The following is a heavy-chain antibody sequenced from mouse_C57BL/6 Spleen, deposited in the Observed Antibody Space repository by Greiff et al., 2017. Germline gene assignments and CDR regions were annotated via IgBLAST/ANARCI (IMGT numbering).Heavy chain of an antibody. CDR2: IDPSDSYT. CDR3: AREGGSFAY. V-gene: IGHV1-69*01. J-gene: IGHJ3*01. Sequence: KQSCKASGYTFTSYWMHWVKQRPGQGLEWIGEIDPSDSYTNYNQKFKGKSTLTVDKSSSTAYMQLSSLTSEDSAVYYCAREGGSFAYWGQGTLVTVSA. CDR1: GYTFTSYW.